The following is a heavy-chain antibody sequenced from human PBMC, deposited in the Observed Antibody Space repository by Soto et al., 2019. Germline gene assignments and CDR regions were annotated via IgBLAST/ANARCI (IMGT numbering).Heavy chain of an antibody. V-gene: IGHV1-24*01. CDR3: TIAAYCTGATCYSGYNWFHP. Sequence: ASVKVSCKVSGSTLSEVAIHWVRQTPGEGLEWIGGFDPENDDTSYAQNFQGRVTLTEDTSTDTAYLELSGLRSEDTAIYYCTIAAYCTGATCYSGYNWFHPWGQGSLVTVSS. CDR2: FDPENDDT. J-gene: IGHJ5*02. CDR1: GSTLSEVA. D-gene: IGHD2-8*02.